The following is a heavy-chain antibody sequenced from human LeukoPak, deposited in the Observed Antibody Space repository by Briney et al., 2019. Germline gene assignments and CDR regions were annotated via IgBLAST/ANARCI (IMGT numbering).Heavy chain of an antibody. CDR3: ARSVAGSFDY. J-gene: IGHJ4*02. CDR1: GFTFSPYS. CDR2: INSVSTI. D-gene: IGHD6-19*01. Sequence: GGSLRLSCAASGFTFSPYSMNWVRQAPGKGLEWASYINSVSTIHYADSVKGRFTISRDNAKNSVYLQMKSLRAEDTAVYYCARSVAGSFDYWGQGTLVTVSS. V-gene: IGHV3-48*01.